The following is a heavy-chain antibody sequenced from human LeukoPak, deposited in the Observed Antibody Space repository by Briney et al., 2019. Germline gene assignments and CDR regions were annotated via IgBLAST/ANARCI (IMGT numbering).Heavy chain of an antibody. D-gene: IGHD6-19*01. V-gene: IGHV4-31*03. CDR2: IYYSGST. J-gene: IGHJ4*02. CDR1: GGSISSGDYY. Sequence: SETLSLTCTVSGGSISSGDYYWSWIRQHPGKGLEWIGYIYYSGSTYYNPSLKSRVTISVDTSKNQFSLKLSSVTAADTAVYYCARGRAVAGTLFVGYYFDYWGQGTLVTVSS. CDR3: ARGRAVAGTLFVGYYFDY.